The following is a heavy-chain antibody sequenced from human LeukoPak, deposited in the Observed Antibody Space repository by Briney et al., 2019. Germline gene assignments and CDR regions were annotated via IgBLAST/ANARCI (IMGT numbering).Heavy chain of an antibody. J-gene: IGHJ4*02. CDR3: AKATGYLL. Sequence: GGSLRLSCAASGFTFDDYAMHWVRQAPGKGLEWVSGISWNSGSIGYADSVKGRFTISRANSENTLYLQMNNLRAEDTAVYYCAKATGYLLWGQGTLVTVSS. V-gene: IGHV3-9*01. D-gene: IGHD1-14*01. CDR1: GFTFDDYA. CDR2: ISWNSGSI.